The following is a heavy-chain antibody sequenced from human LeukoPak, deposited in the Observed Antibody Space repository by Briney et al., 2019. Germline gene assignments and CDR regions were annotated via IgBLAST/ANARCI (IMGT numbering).Heavy chain of an antibody. CDR2: IYSGDSET. D-gene: IGHD1-26*01. V-gene: IGHV5-51*01. J-gene: IGHJ3*02. CDR1: GYRFTTYW. CDR3: ATTLYSGIYGDAFDT. Sequence: GESLKISCQGSGYRFTTYWIGWVRQMPGKGLEWMGIIYSGDSETRYSPSFQGQVTISVDKSTTTAYLQWTSLKASDTAKYYCATTLYSGIYGDAFDTWGQGTMATASS.